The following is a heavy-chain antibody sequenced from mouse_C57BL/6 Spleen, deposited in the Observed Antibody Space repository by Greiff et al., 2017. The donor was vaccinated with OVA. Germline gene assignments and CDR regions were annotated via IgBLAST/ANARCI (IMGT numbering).Heavy chain of an antibody. Sequence: VQLQQPGAEFVKPGASVKLSCTASGYTFTSYWMHWVKQRPGRGLEWIGWIDPNSGGTKYNEKFKSKATLTVDKPSSTAYMQLSSLTSEDSAVYYCARSKGNYGAMDYWGQGTSVTVSS. D-gene: IGHD2-1*01. V-gene: IGHV1-72*01. CDR2: IDPNSGGT. CDR3: ARSKGNYGAMDY. J-gene: IGHJ4*01. CDR1: GYTFTSYW.